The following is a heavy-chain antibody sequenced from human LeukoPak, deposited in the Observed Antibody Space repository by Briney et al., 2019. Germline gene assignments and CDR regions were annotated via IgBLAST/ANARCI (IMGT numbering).Heavy chain of an antibody. D-gene: IGHD6-19*01. CDR1: GGSFSGYY. CDR2: INHSGST. CDR3: ARDLFGYSSGWNNAFDI. V-gene: IGHV4-34*01. J-gene: IGHJ3*02. Sequence: SETLSLTCAVYGGSFSGYYWSWIRQPPGKGLEWIGEINHSGSTNYNPSLKSRVTISVDTSKNQISLKLSSVTAADTAVYYCARDLFGYSSGWNNAFDIWGQGTMVTVSS.